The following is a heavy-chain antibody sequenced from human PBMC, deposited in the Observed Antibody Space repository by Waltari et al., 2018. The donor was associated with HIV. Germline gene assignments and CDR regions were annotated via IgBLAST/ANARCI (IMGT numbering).Heavy chain of an antibody. CDR2: INQDGSDK. CDR1: GFPFNYYW. J-gene: IGHJ3*01. Sequence: VQLVESGGDWVQPGGSLRLSCAASGFPFNYYWIPWVRQAPGKGLEWLANINQDGSDKFYVDSVKGRFTISRDNTENSLFLQMNSLTAEDTAVYFCTRYYSSKDAFDVWGRGTRVTVSS. D-gene: IGHD2-21*01. CDR3: TRYYSSKDAFDV. V-gene: IGHV3-7*04.